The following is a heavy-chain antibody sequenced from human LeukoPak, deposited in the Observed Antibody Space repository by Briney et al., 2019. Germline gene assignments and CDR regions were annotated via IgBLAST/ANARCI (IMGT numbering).Heavy chain of an antibody. J-gene: IGHJ4*02. CDR2: ISSSGSTI. V-gene: IGHV3-11*01. CDR3: ARAESGYDWEPSYFDY. Sequence: GGSLRLSCAASGFTFSDHYMSWIRQAPGKGLEWVSYISSSGSTIYYADSVKGRFTISRDNAKNSLYLQMNSLRAEDTAVYYCARAESGYDWEPSYFDYWGQGTLVTVSS. D-gene: IGHD5-12*01. CDR1: GFTFSDHY.